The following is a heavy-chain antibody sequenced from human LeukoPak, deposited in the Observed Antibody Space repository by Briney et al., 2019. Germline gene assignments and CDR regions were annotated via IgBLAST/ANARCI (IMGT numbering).Heavy chain of an antibody. J-gene: IGHJ6*03. D-gene: IGHD2-2*01. V-gene: IGHV4-4*07. CDR3: ARVWGDIVVVAAAQKIYYYCYYRDV. Sequence: SETLSLTCTVSGGSISSYYWSWIRQPAGKGLEWIGRIYTSGSTNYNPSLKSRVTMSVDTSKNQFSLKLSSVTAADTAVYYCARVWGDIVVVAAAQKIYYYCYYRDVWGKGTTVTVSS. CDR2: IYTSGST. CDR1: GGSISSYY.